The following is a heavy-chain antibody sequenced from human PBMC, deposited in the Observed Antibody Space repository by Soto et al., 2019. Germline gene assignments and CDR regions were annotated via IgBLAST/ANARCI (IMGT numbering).Heavy chain of an antibody. CDR1: GWTVSGYY. J-gene: IGHJ3*02. V-gene: IGHV4-34*01. Sequence: SDNLYLTFRCYGWTVSGYYWSWLSQHPGTGLEWIGEINHSGSTNYNPSLKSRATISVDTSKNQFSLKLSSVTAADTAVYYCARSPALDIVVVVAATPFAFDIWGQGTMVT. CDR3: ARSPALDIVVVVAATPFAFDI. CDR2: INHSGST. D-gene: IGHD2-15*01.